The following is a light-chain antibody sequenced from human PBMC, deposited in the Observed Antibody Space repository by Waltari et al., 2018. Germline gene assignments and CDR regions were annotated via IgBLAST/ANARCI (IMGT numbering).Light chain of an antibody. CDR3: QQSDTPPYT. CDR2: AIS. CDR1: QSIRRH. J-gene: IGKJ2*01. Sequence: DTQMTQSPASLSASVGDRVTSTCRASQSIRRHVNLYQQKSGRADTLLIYAISSLKRGVTSRFPGSGSGTQFTLTIPSLQPEDFATYYCQQSDTPPYTFGQGTKMQI. V-gene: IGKV1-39*01.